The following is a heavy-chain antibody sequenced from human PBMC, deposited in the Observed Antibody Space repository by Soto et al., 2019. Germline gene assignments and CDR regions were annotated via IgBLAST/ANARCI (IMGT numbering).Heavy chain of an antibody. CDR1: GGTNSSYT. J-gene: IGHJ3*02. Sequence: ASVKVSCKASGGTNSSYTISWVRQATGQGLEWMGWISAYNGNTNYAQKLQGRVTMTTDTSTSTAYMELRSLRSDDTAVYYCARDSRIAVAKRDAFDIWGQGTMVTVSS. V-gene: IGHV1-18*01. CDR2: ISAYNGNT. D-gene: IGHD6-19*01. CDR3: ARDSRIAVAKRDAFDI.